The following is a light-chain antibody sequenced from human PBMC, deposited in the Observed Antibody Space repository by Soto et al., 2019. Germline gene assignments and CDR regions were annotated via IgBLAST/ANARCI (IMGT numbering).Light chain of an antibody. V-gene: IGKV1-5*03. CDR1: QSISSW. Sequence: DIQMTQSPSTLSASVGDRVTITCRASQSISSWLAWYQQKPGKAPKLLIYKASSLGSGVPSRFSGSGSGTEFTLTISSLQPDDFAIYYCQQYNSHSSYTFGQGTKLEIQ. CDR3: QQYNSHSSYT. CDR2: KAS. J-gene: IGKJ2*01.